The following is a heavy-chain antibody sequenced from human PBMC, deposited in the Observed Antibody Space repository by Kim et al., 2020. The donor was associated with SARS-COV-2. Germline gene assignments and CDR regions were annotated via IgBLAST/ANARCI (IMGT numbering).Heavy chain of an antibody. D-gene: IGHD3-9*01. CDR3: ASGRIYYDILTGYSGYYYGMGV. Sequence: GESLKISCKGSGYSFTSYWISWVRQMPGEGLEWMGRIDPSDSYTNYSPSLQGHVTISADKSISTAYLQWSSLTASDTAMYYCASGRIYYDILTGYSGYYYGMGVWGRGTTVTVSS. V-gene: IGHV5-10-1*01. J-gene: IGHJ6*02. CDR2: IDPSDSYT. CDR1: GYSFTSYW.